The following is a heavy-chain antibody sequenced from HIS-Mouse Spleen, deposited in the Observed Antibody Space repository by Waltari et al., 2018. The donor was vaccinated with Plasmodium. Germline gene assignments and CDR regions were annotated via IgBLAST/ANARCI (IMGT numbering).Heavy chain of an antibody. CDR2: IDHSGST. V-gene: IGHV4-38-2*02. CDR1: GYSISSGYY. D-gene: IGHD2-15*01. Sequence: QVQLQESGPGLVKPSETLSLTCTVSGYSISSGYYWGWIRQPPVKGLEWIGSIDHSGSTYYNPSLKSRVTISVDTSKNQFSLKLSSVTAADTAVYYCARSLGIASSYWYFDLWGRGTLVTVSS. J-gene: IGHJ2*01. CDR3: ARSLGIASSYWYFDL.